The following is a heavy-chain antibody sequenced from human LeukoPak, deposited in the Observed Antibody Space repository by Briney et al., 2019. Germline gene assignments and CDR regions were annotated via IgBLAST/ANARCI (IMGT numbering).Heavy chain of an antibody. CDR1: GGSISSYY. D-gene: IGHD1-7*01. Sequence: TSETLSLTCTVSGGSISSYYWSWIRQPPGKGLEWIGYLYYSGSTNYNPSLKSRVTISVDTSKNQLSLKLSSVTAADTAVYYCAVLGNYALSYWGQGTLVTVSS. V-gene: IGHV4-59*13. CDR3: AVLGNYALSY. CDR2: LYYSGST. J-gene: IGHJ4*02.